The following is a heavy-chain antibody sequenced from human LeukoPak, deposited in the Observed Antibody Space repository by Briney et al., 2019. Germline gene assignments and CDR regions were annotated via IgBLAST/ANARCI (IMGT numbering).Heavy chain of an antibody. CDR2: INSDGSST. CDR1: GFTFSSYW. Sequence: PGGSLRLSCAASGFTFSSYWMHWVRHAPGKGLVWVSRINSDGSSTSYADSVKGRFTISRDNAKNTLYLQMNSLRAEDTAVYYCARENQWLAPWAFDYWGQGTLVTVSS. V-gene: IGHV3-74*01. D-gene: IGHD6-19*01. J-gene: IGHJ4*02. CDR3: ARENQWLAPWAFDY.